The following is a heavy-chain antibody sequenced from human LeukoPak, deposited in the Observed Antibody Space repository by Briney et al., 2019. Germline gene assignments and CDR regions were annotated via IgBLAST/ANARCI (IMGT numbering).Heavy chain of an antibody. CDR3: ARAPSPLYSSGLDY. D-gene: IGHD6-19*01. J-gene: IGHJ4*02. Sequence: QSSETLSLTCTVSGGSISSYYWSWIRQPPGKGLEWIGYIYSSGSTNYNPSLKSRVTISVTTSKNQFSLKLSSVTAADTAVYYCARAPSPLYSSGLDYWGQGTLVTVSS. CDR2: IYSSGST. V-gene: IGHV4-59*01. CDR1: GGSISSYY.